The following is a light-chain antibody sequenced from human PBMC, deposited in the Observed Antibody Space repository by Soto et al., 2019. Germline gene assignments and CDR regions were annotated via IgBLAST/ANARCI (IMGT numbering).Light chain of an antibody. CDR2: SNN. CDR1: SSNIGSNT. Sequence: QSVLTQPPSESGTPGQRVTISCSGSSSNIGSNTVNWYQQLPGTAPKLLIYSNNQRPSGVPDRFSGSKSGTSASLAISGLQSEDEPDYYCAALDDSLNGLVFGGGTKVTVL. J-gene: IGLJ2*01. V-gene: IGLV1-44*01. CDR3: AALDDSLNGLV.